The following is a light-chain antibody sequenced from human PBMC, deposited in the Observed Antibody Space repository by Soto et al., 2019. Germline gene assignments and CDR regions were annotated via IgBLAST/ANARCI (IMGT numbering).Light chain of an antibody. CDR1: QSVSSY. V-gene: IGKV3-15*01. CDR3: QQYNNWWT. J-gene: IGKJ1*01. CDR2: GAS. Sequence: IVLTQSPATLSLSPWERATLSCRASQSVSSYLAWYQQKPGQAPRLLIYGASTRATGIPARFSGSGSGTEFTLTINSLQSEDFAVYYCQQYNNWWTFGQGTKVDIK.